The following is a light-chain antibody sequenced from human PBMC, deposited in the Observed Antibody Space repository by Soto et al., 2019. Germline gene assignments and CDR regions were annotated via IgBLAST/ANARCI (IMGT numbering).Light chain of an antibody. CDR1: SSDIDAYNY. V-gene: IGLV2-14*01. Sequence: SAGTRPASVSGSPGQSITISCTGTSSDIDAYNYVSWYQQHPGKAPKLMIYDVSNRPSGISNRFSGSKSGNTASLTISGLQAEDEADYYCGSYTTSSKYVFGTGTKVTVL. CDR2: DVS. J-gene: IGLJ1*01. CDR3: GSYTTSSKYV.